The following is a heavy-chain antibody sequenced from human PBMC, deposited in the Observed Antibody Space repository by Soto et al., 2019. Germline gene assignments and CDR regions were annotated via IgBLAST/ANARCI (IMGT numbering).Heavy chain of an antibody. V-gene: IGHV4-34*01. CDR2: INHLGSI. Sequence: SETLSLTCVVSGGSLSDYFWSWIRQPPGMALEWVGEINHLGSINYNPSLKSRVTMSVDTSKNQFSLTLNSVTAADTAVYYCATHPPYGPLDHWGQGTPVTVSS. J-gene: IGHJ4*02. CDR1: GGSLSDYF. CDR3: ATHPPYGPLDH. D-gene: IGHD4-17*01.